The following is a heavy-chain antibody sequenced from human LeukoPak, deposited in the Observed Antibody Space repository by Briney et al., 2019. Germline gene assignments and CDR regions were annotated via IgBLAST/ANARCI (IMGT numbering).Heavy chain of an antibody. CDR1: GFTFSGYS. V-gene: IGHV3-21*01. D-gene: IGHD4-17*01. CDR3: AREFGTVTNPYFDY. J-gene: IGHJ4*02. Sequence: GGSLRLSCAASGFTFSGYSMNWVRQAPGKGLEWVSSISSSSSYIYYADSVKGRFTISRDNAKNSLYLQMNSLRAEDTAVYYCAREFGTVTNPYFDYWGQGTLVTVSS. CDR2: ISSSSSYI.